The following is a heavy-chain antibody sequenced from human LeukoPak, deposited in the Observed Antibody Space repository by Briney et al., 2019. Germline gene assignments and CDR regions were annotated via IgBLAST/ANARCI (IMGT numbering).Heavy chain of an antibody. D-gene: IGHD3-3*01. CDR3: ARGRAPYYDFWSGYWCYFDY. V-gene: IGHV4-34*01. J-gene: IGHJ4*02. Sequence: SQTLSLTCAVYGGSFSGYYWSWIRQPPGKGLEWIGEINHSGSTNYNPSLKSRVTISVDTSKNQFSLKLSSVTAADTAVYYCARGRAPYYDFWSGYWCYFDYWGQGTLVTVSS. CDR1: GGSFSGYY. CDR2: INHSGST.